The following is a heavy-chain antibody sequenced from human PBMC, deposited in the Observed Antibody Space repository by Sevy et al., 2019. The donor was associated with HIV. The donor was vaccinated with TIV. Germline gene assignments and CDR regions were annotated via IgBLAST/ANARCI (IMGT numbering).Heavy chain of an antibody. J-gene: IGHJ4*02. CDR1: GFHFNYHD. CDR2: ISSNSMYI. Sequence: GVSLRLSCATSGFHFNYHDMHWVRQAPGKGLEWVSSISSNSMYIYYADSVKGRFTVSRDNARSSLFLQLSDLRAGDTAVYYCARETGAAYYSDTSGFDYWGQGTLVTVSS. CDR3: ARETGAAYYSDTSGFDY. V-gene: IGHV3-21*06. D-gene: IGHD3-22*01.